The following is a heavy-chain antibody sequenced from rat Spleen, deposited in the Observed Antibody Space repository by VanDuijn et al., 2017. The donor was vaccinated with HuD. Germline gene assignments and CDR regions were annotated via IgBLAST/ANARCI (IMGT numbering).Heavy chain of an antibody. J-gene: IGHJ2*01. D-gene: IGHD1-12*03. Sequence: EVQLVESGGGLVQPGRSMKLSCVVSGFTFSNYYMAWVRQAPTKGLEWVASITTGGGNTYYRDSVKGRFTISRDNANSTLYLQMDSLRSEDTATYYCTKRGYDGYTPFDYWGQGVMVTVSS. CDR2: ITTGGGNT. V-gene: IGHV5-25*01. CDR1: GFTFSNYY. CDR3: TKRGYDGYTPFDY.